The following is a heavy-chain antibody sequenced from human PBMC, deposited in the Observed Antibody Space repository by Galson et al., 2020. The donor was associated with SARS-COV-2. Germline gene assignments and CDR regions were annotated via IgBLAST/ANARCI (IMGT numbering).Heavy chain of an antibody. CDR1: GFTFSSYG. CDR3: ASLDYYDSSGYYPNLYGMDV. V-gene: IGHV3-33*01. CDR2: IWYDGSHK. D-gene: IGHD3-22*01. Sequence: GGSLRLSCAASGFTFSSYGMHWVRQAPGKGLEWVAVIWYDGSHKYYADSVKGRFTISRDNSKNTLYLQMNSLRAEDTAVYYCASLDYYDSSGYYPNLYGMDVWGQGTTVTVSS. J-gene: IGHJ6*02.